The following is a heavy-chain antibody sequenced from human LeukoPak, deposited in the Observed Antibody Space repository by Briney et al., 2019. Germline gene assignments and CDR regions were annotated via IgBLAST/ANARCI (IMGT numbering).Heavy chain of an antibody. V-gene: IGHV3-33*01. D-gene: IGHD1-14*01. CDR2: VWYDGSNQ. CDR1: GFIFSNYG. CDR3: ARWGIIGHDAFDI. Sequence: GGSLRLSCVASGFIFSNYGMHWVRQAPGKGLEWVAIVWYDGSNQYYGDSIKGRFTISRDNSKNTVYPQRNSLRAEDTAVYYCARWGIIGHDAFDIWGQGKVFTVSS. J-gene: IGHJ3*02.